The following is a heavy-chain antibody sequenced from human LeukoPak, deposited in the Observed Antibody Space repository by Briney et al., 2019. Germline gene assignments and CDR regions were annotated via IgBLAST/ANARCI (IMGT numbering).Heavy chain of an antibody. CDR1: GYTFTSYD. J-gene: IGHJ3*02. Sequence: GASVKVSCKDSGYTFTSYDINWVRQATGQGLEWMGWMNPNSGNTDYAQKLQGRVTMTRNHSIRTVYPEVSSLRSEDTAVYYCARVRYCSGGSCYAFVAFDIWGQGTMVTVSS. CDR2: MNPNSGNT. CDR3: ARVRYCSGGSCYAFVAFDI. D-gene: IGHD2-15*01. V-gene: IGHV1-8*01.